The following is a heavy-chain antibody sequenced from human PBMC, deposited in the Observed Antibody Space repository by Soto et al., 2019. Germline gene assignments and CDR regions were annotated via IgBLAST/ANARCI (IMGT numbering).Heavy chain of an antibody. Sequence: GESLKISCKGSGYSFTSYWIGWVRQMPGKGLEWMGIIYPGDSDTRYSPSFQGQVTISADKSISTAYLQWSSLKASDTAMYYCERIAAADPYGMDVWGQGTTVTVSS. CDR2: IYPGDSDT. V-gene: IGHV5-51*01. CDR3: ERIAAADPYGMDV. J-gene: IGHJ6*02. D-gene: IGHD6-13*01. CDR1: GYSFTSYW.